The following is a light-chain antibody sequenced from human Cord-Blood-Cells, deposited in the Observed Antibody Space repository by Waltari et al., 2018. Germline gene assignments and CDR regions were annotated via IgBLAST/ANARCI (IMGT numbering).Light chain of an antibody. J-gene: IGKJ3*01. V-gene: IGKV1-5*03. CDR1: QSISSW. Sequence: DIQMTQSPSTLSASVGDRVNITCRASQSISSWLDWYQQKPGKAPKLLIYKASSLESGVPSRFSGSGSGTEFTLTISSLQPDDFATYYCQHYNSYLFTVGPGTKVDIK. CDR2: KAS. CDR3: QHYNSYLFT.